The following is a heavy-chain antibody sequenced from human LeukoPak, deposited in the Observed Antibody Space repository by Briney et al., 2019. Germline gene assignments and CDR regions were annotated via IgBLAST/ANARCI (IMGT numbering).Heavy chain of an antibody. Sequence: GGSLRLSCAASGLTFSSYAMSWVRQAPGKGLEWVAAISRSGDNTYYADSVKGRFTISRDNSKNTLYLQMNSLRAEDTAVYYCARAFGYCSSTSCYAGGLQYFQHWGQGTLVTVSS. V-gene: IGHV3-23*01. CDR2: ISRSGDNT. J-gene: IGHJ1*01. D-gene: IGHD2-2*03. CDR1: GLTFSSYA. CDR3: ARAFGYCSSTSCYAGGLQYFQH.